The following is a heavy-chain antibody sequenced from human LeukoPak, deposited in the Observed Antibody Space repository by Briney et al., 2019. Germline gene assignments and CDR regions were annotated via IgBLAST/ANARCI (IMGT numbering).Heavy chain of an antibody. V-gene: IGHV4-34*01. CDR1: GGSFSGYY. CDR3: ARVSGHSSGWYFRRGTFDI. D-gene: IGHD6-19*01. CDR2: INHSGST. Sequence: SETLSLTCAVYGGSFSGYYWSWIRQPPGKGLEWIGEINHSGSTNYNPSLKSRVTISVDTSKNQFSLKLSSVTAADTAVYYCARVSGHSSGWYFRRGTFDIWGQGTMVTVSS. J-gene: IGHJ3*02.